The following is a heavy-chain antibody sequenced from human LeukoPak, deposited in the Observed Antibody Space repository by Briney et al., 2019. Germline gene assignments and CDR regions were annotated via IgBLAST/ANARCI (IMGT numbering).Heavy chain of an antibody. V-gene: IGHV4-34*01. CDR3: ARSSSSGNYYGSGSYPFDY. Sequence: PSETLSLTCAVYGGSFSGYYWSWLRQPPGKGLEWIGEINHSGSTNYNPSLKSRVTISVDTSKNQFSLKLSSVTAADTAVYYCARSSSSGNYYGSGSYPFDYWGQGTLVTVSS. J-gene: IGHJ4*02. D-gene: IGHD3-10*01. CDR1: GGSFSGYY. CDR2: INHSGST.